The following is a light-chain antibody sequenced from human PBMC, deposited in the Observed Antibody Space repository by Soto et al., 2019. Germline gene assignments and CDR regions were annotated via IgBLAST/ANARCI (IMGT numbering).Light chain of an antibody. V-gene: IGKV1-27*01. CDR1: QGIRNY. CDR3: QKYSSVPV. CDR2: AAS. Sequence: DIQMTQSPTSLSASVGDRVTITCRASQGIRNYVAWYQQKPGKAPKLLIYAASTLQSGVPSRFSGSGSGTDFTLTINSLQPEDVATYSCQKYSSVPVFGPWTKGDIK. J-gene: IGKJ3*01.